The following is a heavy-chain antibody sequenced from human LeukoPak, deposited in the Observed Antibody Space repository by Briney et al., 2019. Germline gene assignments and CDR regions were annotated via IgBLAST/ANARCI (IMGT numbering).Heavy chain of an antibody. J-gene: IGHJ6*03. V-gene: IGHV3-7*01. Sequence: QPGGSLRLSCAASGFTLSSYWMSWVRQAPGKGLEWVANIKQDGSEKYYVDSVKGRFTISRDNAKNSLYLQMNSLRAEDTAVYYCARDENDILTGYYFYYYYYMDVWGKGTTVTVSS. CDR3: ARDENDILTGYYFYYYYYMDV. CDR1: GFTLSSYW. CDR2: IKQDGSEK. D-gene: IGHD3-9*01.